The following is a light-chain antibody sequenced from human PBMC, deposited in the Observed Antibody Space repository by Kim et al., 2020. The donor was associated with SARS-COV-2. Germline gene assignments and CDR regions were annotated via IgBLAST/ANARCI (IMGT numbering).Light chain of an antibody. V-gene: IGLV7-46*01. CDR3: LLSYSGADV. CDR1: TGAYTSGHH. Sequence: PGGTVTLTCGCITGAYTSGHHPYWFPRKPGQVPRTLIYDTSNKHAWTPARFSGSLLGDEAALTLSGAQPEDEADYYCLLSYSGADVFGTGTKVTVL. J-gene: IGLJ1*01. CDR2: DTS.